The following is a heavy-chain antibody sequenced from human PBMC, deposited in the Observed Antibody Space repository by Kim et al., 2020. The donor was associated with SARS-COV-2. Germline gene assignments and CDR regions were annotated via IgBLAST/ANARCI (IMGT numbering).Heavy chain of an antibody. CDR1: GGTFSSYA. CDR2: IIPIFGTA. CDR3: ARDYGGIQLWLNWFDP. J-gene: IGHJ5*02. Sequence: SVKVSCKASGGTFSSYAISWVRQAPGQGLEWMGGIIPIFGTANYAQKFQGRVTITADESTSTAYMELSSLRSEDTAVYYCARDYGGIQLWLNWFDPWGQGTLVTVSS. D-gene: IGHD5-18*01. V-gene: IGHV1-69*13.